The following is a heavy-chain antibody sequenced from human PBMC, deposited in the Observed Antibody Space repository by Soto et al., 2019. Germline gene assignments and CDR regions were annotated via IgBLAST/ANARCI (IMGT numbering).Heavy chain of an antibody. CDR3: ATDLKNTGDYTGAFDH. CDR1: GYTFTDYY. Sequence: ASVKVSCKTSGYTFTDYYMHWVRQAPGQGLEWMGWINPNSGGTNFAQKFQGRVTMTRDTSINTVYMELSSLRSDDTAEYFCATDLKNTGDYTGAFDHWGQGTLVTVYS. V-gene: IGHV1-2*02. J-gene: IGHJ4*02. CDR2: INPNSGGT. D-gene: IGHD4-17*01.